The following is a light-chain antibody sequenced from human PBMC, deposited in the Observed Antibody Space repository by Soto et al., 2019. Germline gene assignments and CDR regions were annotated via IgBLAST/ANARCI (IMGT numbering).Light chain of an antibody. V-gene: IGKV3-20*01. CDR3: HHYGSSPLT. J-gene: IGKJ5*01. Sequence: EVVLTQSPDTLSLSAGDGATLSCRASQSVVTSYLAWYQQKYGQSPRILIYGALYRDPGIPDRFSGSGSGTDFTLTISRLEPEDFEVYYCHHYGSSPLTFGQGTRLEIK. CDR2: GAL. CDR1: QSVVTSY.